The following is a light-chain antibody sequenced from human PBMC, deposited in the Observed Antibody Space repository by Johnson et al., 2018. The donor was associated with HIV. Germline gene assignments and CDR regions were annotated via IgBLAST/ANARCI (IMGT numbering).Light chain of an antibody. CDR2: DNN. CDR3: GTWDSSLSTFYV. Sequence: QSVLTQPTSVSAAPGQKVTISCSGSNSNIGNNYVSWYQQVPGTAPKLLIYDNNKRPSGIPDRFSGSKSGTSATLDITGLQTGDEADYYCGTWDSSLSTFYVFGTGTKVTVL. CDR1: NSNIGNNY. J-gene: IGLJ1*01. V-gene: IGLV1-51*01.